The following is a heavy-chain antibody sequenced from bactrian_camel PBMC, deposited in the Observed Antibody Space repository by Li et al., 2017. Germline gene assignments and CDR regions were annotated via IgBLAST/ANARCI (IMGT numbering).Heavy chain of an antibody. D-gene: IGHD6*01. Sequence: DVQLVESGGGSVQAGGSLTLSCVASGVTYNSYCMGWFRQPPGNEREGVAVIDSDDGSADFTDAVKGRFTISRVHTKNSLTLRMNNLKPEDTAIYYCAVDPKVPPYGCSSASSWGSLYTSWGQGTQVTVS. J-gene: IGHJ6*01. CDR3: AVDPKVPPYGCSSASSWGSLYTS. CDR2: IDSDDGSA. CDR1: GVTYNSYC. V-gene: IGHV3S31*01.